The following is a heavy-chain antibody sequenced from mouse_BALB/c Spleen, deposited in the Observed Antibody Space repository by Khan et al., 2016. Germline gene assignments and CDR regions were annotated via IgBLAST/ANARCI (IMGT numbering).Heavy chain of an antibody. V-gene: IGHV5-4*02. CDR2: ISDGGAYT. Sequence: EVELVESGGGLVKPGGSLKLSCAASGFTFSDYYMYWVRQTPEKRLEWVATISDGGAYTYYPDSVKGRFTISRDNAKNNLYLQMSSLKSEDTAMYYCARTYGDYGYFYGWGAGTTVTVSS. CDR1: GFTFSDYY. D-gene: IGHD1-1*02. J-gene: IGHJ1*01. CDR3: ARTYGDYGYFYG.